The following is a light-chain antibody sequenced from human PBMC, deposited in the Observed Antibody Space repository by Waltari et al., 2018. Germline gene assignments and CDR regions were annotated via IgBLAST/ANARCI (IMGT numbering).Light chain of an antibody. CDR1: SRDVGGYNY. V-gene: IGLV2-14*03. J-gene: IGLJ2*01. Sequence: QSALTQPASVSGSPGQSLTISCTGTSRDVGGYNYFSWYQQHPGKAPKLLIYDVSNRPSGVSNRFSGSKSGNTASLTISGLQAEDEADYYCSSYTSSSTLVVFGGGTKLTVL. CDR2: DVS. CDR3: SSYTSSSTLVV.